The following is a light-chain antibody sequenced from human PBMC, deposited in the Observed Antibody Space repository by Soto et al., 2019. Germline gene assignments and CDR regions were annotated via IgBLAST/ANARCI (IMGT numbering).Light chain of an antibody. Sequence: DIQMTQSPSTLSASVGDRVTITCRASQSIGSWLAWYQQKPGKAPKVLIFQASSLESGVPTRFSGSGSGTEFTLTISSLQSDDFATYYCQQYDNYPLTFGGGTKVEIK. CDR2: QAS. CDR3: QQYDNYPLT. V-gene: IGKV1-5*03. CDR1: QSIGSW. J-gene: IGKJ4*01.